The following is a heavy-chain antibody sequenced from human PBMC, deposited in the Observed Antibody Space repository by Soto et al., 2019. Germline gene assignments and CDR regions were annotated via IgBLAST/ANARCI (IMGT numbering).Heavy chain of an antibody. CDR1: GGSVSSGSYY. CDR2: IYYSGST. Sequence: SETLSLNCTVSGGSVSSGSYYWSWIRQPPGKGLEWIGYIYYSGSTNYNPSLKSRVTISVDTSKNQFSLKLSSVTAADTAVYYCARDRPSHDYGDFYFDYWGQGTLVTVSS. CDR3: ARDRPSHDYGDFYFDY. D-gene: IGHD4-17*01. V-gene: IGHV4-61*01. J-gene: IGHJ4*02.